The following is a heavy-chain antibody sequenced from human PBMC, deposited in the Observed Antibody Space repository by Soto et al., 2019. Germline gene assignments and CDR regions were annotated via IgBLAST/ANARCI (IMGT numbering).Heavy chain of an antibody. V-gene: IGHV3-30-3*01. CDR2: ISYDGSNK. CDR3: ARTSTVVTWFDP. CDR1: GFTFSSYA. D-gene: IGHD4-17*01. J-gene: IGHJ5*02. Sequence: GGSLRLSCAASGFTFSSYAMHWVRQAPGKGLEWVAVISYDGSNKYYADSVKGRFTISRDNSKNTLYLQMNSLRAEDTAVYYCARTSTVVTWFDPWGQGTLVTVS.